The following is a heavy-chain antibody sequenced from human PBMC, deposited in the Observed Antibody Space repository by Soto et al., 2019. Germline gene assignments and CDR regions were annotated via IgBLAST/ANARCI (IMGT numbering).Heavy chain of an antibody. CDR3: AKRSPAYDFWSGDNLDY. CDR2: ISYDGSNK. Sequence: GGSLRLSCAASGFTFSSYGMHWVRQAAGKGLEWVAVISYDGSNKYYADSVKGRFTISRDNSKNTLYLQMNSLRAEDTAVYYCAKRSPAYDFWSGDNLDYWGQGTLVTVSS. D-gene: IGHD3-3*01. CDR1: GFTFSSYG. J-gene: IGHJ4*02. V-gene: IGHV3-30*18.